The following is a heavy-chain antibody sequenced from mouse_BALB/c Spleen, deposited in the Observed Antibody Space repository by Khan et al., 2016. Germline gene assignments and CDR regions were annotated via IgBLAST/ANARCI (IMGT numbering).Heavy chain of an antibody. D-gene: IGHD1-1*01. Sequence: EVQLQESGPSLVKPSQTLSITCSVTGDSFPSGYWNWIRKFPGNKLEYMGYICSSGGTYNNPSLKSRISITRDTSKNQYYLPLNTVTTEDTGTYYCARYDGSSYVRYMDYWGQGLTVTVSS. CDR1: GDSFPSGY. V-gene: IGHV3-8*02. CDR2: ICSSGGT. CDR3: ARYDGSSYVRYMDY. J-gene: IGHJ4*01.